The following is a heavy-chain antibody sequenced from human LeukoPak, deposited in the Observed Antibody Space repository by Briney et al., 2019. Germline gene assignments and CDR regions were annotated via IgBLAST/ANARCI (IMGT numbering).Heavy chain of an antibody. V-gene: IGHV1-46*01. Sequence: ASVKVSCKASGYSFTNYYMHWVRQAPGQGLEWMGIINPSGGSTRYTQKFQGRVTITRDTSTSTVYMYMSSLRSEDTAVYYCARGFLEWLKGAFDIWGQGTMVTVSS. CDR1: GYSFTNYY. CDR3: ARGFLEWLKGAFDI. CDR2: INPSGGST. J-gene: IGHJ3*02. D-gene: IGHD3-3*01.